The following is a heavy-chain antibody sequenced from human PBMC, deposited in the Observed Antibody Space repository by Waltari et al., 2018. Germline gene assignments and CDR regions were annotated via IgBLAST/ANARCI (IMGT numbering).Heavy chain of an antibody. J-gene: IGHJ6*02. CDR1: GFSLSTSGMC. CDR2: IDWDDDK. CDR3: ARIRSSSSRYYYYGMDV. V-gene: IGHV2-70*01. D-gene: IGHD6-6*01. Sequence: QVTLRESGPALVKPTQTLTLTCTFSGFSLSTSGMCVSWIRQPPGKALEWLALIDWDDDKYYSTSLKTRLTISKDTYKNQVVLTMTNMDPVDTATYYCARIRSSSSRYYYYGMDVWGQGTTVTVSS.